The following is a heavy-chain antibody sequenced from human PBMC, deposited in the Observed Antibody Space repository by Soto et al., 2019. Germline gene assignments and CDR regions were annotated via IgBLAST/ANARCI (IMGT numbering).Heavy chain of an antibody. D-gene: IGHD3-22*01. CDR2: IHSDGRST. CDR3: KTYYYDNSGPFDV. CDR1: GFIFSEYW. V-gene: IGHV3-74*01. Sequence: EVQLVESGGGLVQSGGALRLSCAASGFIFSEYWMHWVRQAPGKGLVWVSRIHSDGRSTVYTDSVKGRFTISRDNAKNTVYLQMNSLRVEDTDVYYCKTYYYDNSGPFDVWGQGTMVTVSS. J-gene: IGHJ3*01.